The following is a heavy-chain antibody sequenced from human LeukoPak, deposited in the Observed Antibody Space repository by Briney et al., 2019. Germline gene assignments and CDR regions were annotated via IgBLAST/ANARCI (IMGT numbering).Heavy chain of an antibody. D-gene: IGHD3-10*01. CDR3: ASSRGPRGWFDP. J-gene: IGHJ5*02. CDR2: INHSGST. V-gene: IGHV4-34*01. CDR1: GGSFSGYY. Sequence: SETLSLTCAVYGGSFSGYYWSWIRQPPGKGLEWIGEINHSGSTNYNPSLKSRVTISVDTSKNQFSLKLSSVTAADTAVYYCASSRGPRGWFDPWGQGTLVTVSS.